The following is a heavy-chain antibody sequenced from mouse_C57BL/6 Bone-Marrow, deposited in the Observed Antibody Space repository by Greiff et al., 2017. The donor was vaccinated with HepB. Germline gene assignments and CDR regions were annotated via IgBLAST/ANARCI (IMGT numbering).Heavy chain of an antibody. CDR2: ISYDGSN. Sequence: DVQLQESGPGLVKPSQSLSLTCSVTGYSITSGYYWNWIRQFPGNKLEWMGYISYDGSNNYNPSLKNRISITRDTSKNQFFLKLNSVTTEDTATYYCARAYYYGSSYGFAYWGQGTLVTVSA. CDR3: ARAYYYGSSYGFAY. D-gene: IGHD1-1*01. J-gene: IGHJ3*01. V-gene: IGHV3-6*01. CDR1: GYSITSGYY.